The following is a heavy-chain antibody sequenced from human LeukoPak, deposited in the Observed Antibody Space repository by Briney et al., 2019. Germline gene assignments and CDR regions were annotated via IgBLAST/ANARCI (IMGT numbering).Heavy chain of an antibody. CDR1: GYTFTSYG. CDR3: TYSSTSSPLYYYYGMDV. Sequence: ASVKVSCKASGYTFTSYGISWVRQAPGQGLEWMGWISAHNGNTNYAQKLQGRVTMTTDTSTSTAYMGLRSLRSDDTAVYYCTYSSTSSPLYYYYGMDVWGQGTTVTVSS. V-gene: IGHV1-18*01. D-gene: IGHD2-2*01. J-gene: IGHJ6*02. CDR2: ISAHNGNT.